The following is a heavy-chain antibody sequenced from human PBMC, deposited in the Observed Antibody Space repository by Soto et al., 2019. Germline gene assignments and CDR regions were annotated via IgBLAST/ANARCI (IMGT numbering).Heavy chain of an antibody. V-gene: IGHV1-2*04. D-gene: IGHD5-12*01. CDR1: GDSFNDYC. Sequence: QVQLVQSGAEVRKPGASVTVSCRSSGDSFNDYCIHWVRQAPGQGFEWMGWINPNGGVTKYAQKFQGWVSMTRDTSIMSVYMQLSRLRSDDTAVYYCARESGGATAALDYYYLGMDVWGTGTTVTVSS. CDR2: INPNGGVT. J-gene: IGHJ6*04. CDR3: ARESGGATAALDYYYLGMDV.